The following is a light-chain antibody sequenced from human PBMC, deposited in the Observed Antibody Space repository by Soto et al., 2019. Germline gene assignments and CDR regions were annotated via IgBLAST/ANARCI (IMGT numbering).Light chain of an antibody. Sequence: DIQINQAPSTLSASVGGTVTITCRASQSISSWLAWYQQKPGIAPKLLMYKASTLQSGVPSRFSGSGYGTVFTLTISRLQPDDSATYYCQQYDVYSTFGQGTKVDIK. CDR1: QSISSW. J-gene: IGKJ1*01. CDR3: QQYDVYST. V-gene: IGKV1-5*03. CDR2: KAS.